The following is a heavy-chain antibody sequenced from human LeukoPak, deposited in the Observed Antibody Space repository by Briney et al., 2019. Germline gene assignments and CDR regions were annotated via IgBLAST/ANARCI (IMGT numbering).Heavy chain of an antibody. D-gene: IGHD3-9*01. J-gene: IGHJ6*02. CDR3: AKDLSTRYFDWLRGHYYGMDV. V-gene: IGHV3-30*18. CDR2: ISYDGSNK. CDR1: GFTFSSYG. Sequence: GGSLRLSCAASGFTFSSYGMHWVRQAPGKGLEWVAVISYDGSNKYYADSVKGRFTISRDNSKNTLYLQMNSLRAEDTAVYYCAKDLSTRYFDWLRGHYYGMDVWGQGTTVTVSS.